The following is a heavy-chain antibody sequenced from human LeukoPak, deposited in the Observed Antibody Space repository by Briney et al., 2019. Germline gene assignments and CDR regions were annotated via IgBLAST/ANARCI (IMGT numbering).Heavy chain of an antibody. CDR3: TRVFRRDGYNSIDY. Sequence: PGGSLSLSCAASGFTFGDYEMIWVRQAPGKGLEWVGFIRRKTSGGTTEYAASVKGRFTISRDDSESIAYLQMNSLKAEDTAVYYCTRVFRRDGYNSIDYWGQGTLVTVSS. CDR2: IRRKTSGGTT. V-gene: IGHV3-49*04. CDR1: GFTFGDYE. D-gene: IGHD5-24*01. J-gene: IGHJ4*02.